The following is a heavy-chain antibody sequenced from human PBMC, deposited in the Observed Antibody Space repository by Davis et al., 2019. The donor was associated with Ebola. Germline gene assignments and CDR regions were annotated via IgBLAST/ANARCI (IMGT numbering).Heavy chain of an antibody. Sequence: GESLKISCAASGFTFSSYSMNWVRQAPGKGLEWVSYISSSSSTIYYADSVKGRFTISRDNAKNSLYLQMNSLRDEDTAVYYCARAPRRRNYVHHFDYWGQGTLVTVSS. CDR2: ISSSSSTI. CDR1: GFTFSSYS. V-gene: IGHV3-48*02. CDR3: ARAPRRRNYVHHFDY. J-gene: IGHJ4*02. D-gene: IGHD1-7*01.